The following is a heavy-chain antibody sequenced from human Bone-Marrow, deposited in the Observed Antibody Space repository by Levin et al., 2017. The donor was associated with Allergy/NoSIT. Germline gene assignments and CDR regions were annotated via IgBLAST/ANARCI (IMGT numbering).Heavy chain of an antibody. V-gene: IGHV4-59*01. J-gene: IGHJ4*02. CDR1: GDSSADYF. Sequence: NASETLSLTCTVSGDSSADYFCNWIRQAPGGGLEWIGHIYYSGSSRYNPSLNGRVTFSVDSSKTQFSLKLTSVTAADTAVYYCMAEGLYGDFESWGQGTLVIVSS. D-gene: IGHD4-17*01. CDR2: IYYSGSS. CDR3: MAEGLYGDFES.